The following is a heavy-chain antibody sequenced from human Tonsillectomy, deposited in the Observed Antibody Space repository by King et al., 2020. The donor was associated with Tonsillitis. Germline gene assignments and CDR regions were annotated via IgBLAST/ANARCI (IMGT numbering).Heavy chain of an antibody. CDR2: IDTTGDT. CDR3: ARGLMATPYFDY. CDR1: GFTFNSYD. D-gene: IGHD5-24*01. V-gene: IGHV3-13*01. Sequence: VQLVEFGGGLVQPGGSLRLSCAASGFTFNSYDMHWVRHATGKGLEWVSAIDTTGDTYYPGSVKGRFTISRENAKNSLYLRMNSLRAGDTAVYYCARGLMATPYFDYWGQGTLVTVSS. J-gene: IGHJ4*02.